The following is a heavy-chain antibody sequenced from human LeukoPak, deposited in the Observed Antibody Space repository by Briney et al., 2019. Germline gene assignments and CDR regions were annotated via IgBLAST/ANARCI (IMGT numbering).Heavy chain of an antibody. Sequence: SETLSLTCHVSGGSMCSYYWTWIRQPPGNGLEWIGYIYYSGSTNYNRSLNRLATISLDTSKNQSSLKLSSVTDADTAVYYCARGRYNWNYWGQGTLVTVSS. CDR3: ARGRYNWNY. CDR2: IYYSGST. V-gene: IGHV4-59*01. D-gene: IGHD1-20*01. CDR1: GGSMCSYY. J-gene: IGHJ4*02.